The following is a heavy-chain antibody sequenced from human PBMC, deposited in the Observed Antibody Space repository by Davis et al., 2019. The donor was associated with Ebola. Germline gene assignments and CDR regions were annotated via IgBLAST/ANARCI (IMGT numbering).Heavy chain of an antibody. J-gene: IGHJ3*01. Sequence: GESLKISCAASGFNFRAYWMHWVRQVPGKGPVWVSHITSDGSDTTYADSVKGRFTISRDNAKNTLYLQMNSLRAEDTAVYYCVKDHDYGPQDAFDFWGQGTMVTVSS. D-gene: IGHD4-17*01. CDR2: ITSDGSDT. CDR3: VKDHDYGPQDAFDF. CDR1: GFNFRAYW. V-gene: IGHV3-74*01.